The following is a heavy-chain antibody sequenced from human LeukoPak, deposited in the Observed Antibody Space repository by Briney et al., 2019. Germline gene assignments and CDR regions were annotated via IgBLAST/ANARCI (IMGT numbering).Heavy chain of an antibody. D-gene: IGHD3-16*01. CDR1: GYPFISYY. Sequence: ASVKVSCKTSGYPFISYYMHWVRQAPGQGLEWMGIFEPISGTKRVAEKFQGRVNMTRDTATSTVYMELSSLRPEDTAMYYCARDKEEVAHYDWFDPWGQGTQVTVSS. CDR3: ARDKEEVAHYDWFDP. J-gene: IGHJ5*02. V-gene: IGHV1-46*01. CDR2: FEPISGTK.